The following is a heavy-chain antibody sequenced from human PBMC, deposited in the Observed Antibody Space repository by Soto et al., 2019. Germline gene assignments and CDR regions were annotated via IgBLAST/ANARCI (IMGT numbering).Heavy chain of an antibody. V-gene: IGHV4-31*03. CDR1: GGSITSGGYY. J-gene: IGHJ6*02. D-gene: IGHD3-9*01. Sequence: QVQLQESGPGLVKPSQTLSLSCTVSGGSITSGGYYWNWIRQHPGKGLEWIGNIYYSGTIYYNPSLKSRVAISVETSKIRLSLMLSCVTAAATAVYYCARDRVPHHDVFTGAYTFYGLDVWGQGTQVTVSS. CDR3: ARDRVPHHDVFTGAYTFYGLDV. CDR2: IYYSGTI.